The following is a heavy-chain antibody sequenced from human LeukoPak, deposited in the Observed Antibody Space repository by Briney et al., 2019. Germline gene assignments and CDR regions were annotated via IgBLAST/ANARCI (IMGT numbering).Heavy chain of an antibody. Sequence: ASVKVSCKASGYTFTSIAMNWVRQAPGQGLEWMGIINPSGGGTSYAQKFQGRVTMTRDMSTSTVYMELSSLRSEDTAVYYCARDPVVVAAPQNAFDIWGQGTMVTVSS. CDR2: INPSGGGT. CDR3: ARDPVVVAAPQNAFDI. CDR1: GYTFTSIA. D-gene: IGHD2-15*01. J-gene: IGHJ3*02. V-gene: IGHV1-46*01.